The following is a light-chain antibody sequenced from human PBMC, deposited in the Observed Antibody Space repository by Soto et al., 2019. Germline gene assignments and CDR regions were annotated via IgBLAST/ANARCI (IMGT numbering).Light chain of an antibody. V-gene: IGKV3-20*01. Sequence: IVSTHFPGTFSFSPGEIATLSFRASHSVGINYLAWYQQRPGQPPNLLIFGASHRAPDIPDRFSGSGSGTDFTLTISRLEPEDFAVYYCQQYGSSIQTFGQGTKVDIK. CDR2: GAS. J-gene: IGKJ1*01. CDR3: QQYGSSIQT. CDR1: HSVGINY.